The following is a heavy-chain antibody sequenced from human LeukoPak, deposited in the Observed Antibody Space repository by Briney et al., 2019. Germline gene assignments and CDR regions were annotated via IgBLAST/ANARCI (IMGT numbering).Heavy chain of an antibody. J-gene: IGHJ3*01. CDR1: GGPISSSNW. Sequence: KPSGTLSLTCAVSGGPISSSNWWSWVRQPPGKGLEWIGEIYHSGSTKYNPSLKSRVTISVDKSKNQFSLKLSSVTAADTAVYYCARHMSVSYDAFDLWGRGTTVTVSS. CDR2: IYHSGST. V-gene: IGHV4-4*02. D-gene: IGHD3-10*01. CDR3: ARHMSVSYDAFDL.